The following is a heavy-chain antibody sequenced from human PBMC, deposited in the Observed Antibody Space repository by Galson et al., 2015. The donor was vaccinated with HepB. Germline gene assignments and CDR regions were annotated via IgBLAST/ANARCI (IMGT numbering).Heavy chain of an antibody. Sequence: SAIFGDSVSSNSVVWHWIRQSPWRGLEWLGSTYYRSKWFNAYATPVKSRININADTSKNQFSLQLSSVTPEDTALYYCVRGEGNVEPGFDYWGQGTLVTVSS. CDR1: GDSVSSNSVV. CDR2: TYYRSKWFN. CDR3: VRGEGNVEPGFDY. J-gene: IGHJ4*02. D-gene: IGHD1-1*01. V-gene: IGHV6-1*01.